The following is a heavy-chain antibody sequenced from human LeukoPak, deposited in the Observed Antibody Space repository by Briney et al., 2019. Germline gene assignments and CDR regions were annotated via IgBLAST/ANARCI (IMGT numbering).Heavy chain of an antibody. CDR1: GFTVSSNY. D-gene: IGHD4-11*01. J-gene: IGHJ4*02. V-gene: IGHV3-66*01. CDR3: ASGETTAFDY. CDR2: IYSGVST. Sequence: PGGSLRLSCGGSGFTVSSNYMNWVRQAPGKGLEWVSVIYSGVSTDYADSVKGRFTISRDNSKNTLYLQMNSLRAEDTAVYYCASGETTAFDYWGQGTLVTVSS.